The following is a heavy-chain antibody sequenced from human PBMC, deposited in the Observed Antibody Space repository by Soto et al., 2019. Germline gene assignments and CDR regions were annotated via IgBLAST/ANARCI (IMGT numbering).Heavy chain of an antibody. CDR2: IYPGDSDT. D-gene: IGHD3-16*01. Sequence: EVQLVQSGAEVKKPGESLQISCKGSGYNFADYWIGWVRQMPGKGLEWMGIIYPGDSDTRYGPSFQGQVTISVVKSTSTAYLQWSSLKASDTATYFCARHIGASWYFDLWGRGTLVIVSS. CDR3: ARHIGASWYFDL. J-gene: IGHJ2*01. V-gene: IGHV5-51*01. CDR1: GYNFADYW.